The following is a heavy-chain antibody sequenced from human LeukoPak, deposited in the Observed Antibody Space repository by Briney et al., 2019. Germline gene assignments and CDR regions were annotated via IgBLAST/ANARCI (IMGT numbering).Heavy chain of an antibody. V-gene: IGHV4-34*01. CDR2: INHSGST. Sequence: SETLSLTCAVYGGSFSGYYWSWIRQPPGKGLEWIGEINHSGSTNYNPSLKSRVTISVDTSKNQFSLKLSSVTAADTAVYYCARRRIITMVRGVIILGYFDYWGQGILVTVSS. J-gene: IGHJ4*02. CDR3: ARRRIITMVRGVIILGYFDY. CDR1: GGSFSGYY. D-gene: IGHD3-10*01.